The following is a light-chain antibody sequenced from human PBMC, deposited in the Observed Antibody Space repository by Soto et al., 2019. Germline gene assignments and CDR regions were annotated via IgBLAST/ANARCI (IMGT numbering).Light chain of an antibody. CDR3: SSYTSSSTLV. CDR1: SSDVGGYNY. V-gene: IGLV2-14*01. J-gene: IGLJ2*01. Sequence: QSALTQPASVSGSPGQSITISCTGTSSDVGGYNYVPWYQQHPGKAPKLMISEVSNRPSGVSNRFSGSKFGNTASLTISGLQAEDEADYYCSSYTSSSTLVFGGGTKLTVL. CDR2: EVS.